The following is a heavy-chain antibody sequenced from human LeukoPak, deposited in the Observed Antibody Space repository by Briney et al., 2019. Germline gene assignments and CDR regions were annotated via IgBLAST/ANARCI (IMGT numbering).Heavy chain of an antibody. CDR3: AGLVGRYSSGLYYYYFDY. CDR2: MYLSGTT. Sequence: SETLSLTCTVSGDSINSLDLWSWVRQPPGKGLEWIGEMYLSGTTHSNPSVKSRVTISIDKSKSRFFLNLSSVTAADTAVYYCAGLVGRYSSGLYYYYFDYWGQGTLVTVSS. V-gene: IGHV4-4*02. CDR1: GDSINSLDL. D-gene: IGHD3-22*01. J-gene: IGHJ4*02.